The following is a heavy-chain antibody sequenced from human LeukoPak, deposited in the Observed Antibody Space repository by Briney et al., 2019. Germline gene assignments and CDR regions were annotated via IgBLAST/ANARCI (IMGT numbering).Heavy chain of an antibody. J-gene: IGHJ4*02. Sequence: GGSLRLSCAASGFTFSSYSMNWVRQAPGKGLEWVSYISSSSSTIYYADSVKGRFTISRDNAKNSLYLQMNSLRAEDTAVYYCARDLIPYCGGDCYPSHFDYWGQGTLVTVSS. D-gene: IGHD2-21*02. V-gene: IGHV3-48*04. CDR3: ARDLIPYCGGDCYPSHFDY. CDR1: GFTFSSYS. CDR2: ISSSSSTI.